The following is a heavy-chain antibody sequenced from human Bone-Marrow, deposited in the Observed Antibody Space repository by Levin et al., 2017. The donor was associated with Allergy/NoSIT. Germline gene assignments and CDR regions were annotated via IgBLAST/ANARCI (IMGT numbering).Heavy chain of an antibody. CDR2: IYWDGDK. CDR1: GFSLSTNEVG. CDR3: AHTSNRAAAGTLFDY. V-gene: IGHV2-5*02. Sequence: SGPTLVKPTQTLTLTCTFSGFSLSTNEVGVGWIRQPPGKALEWLALIYWDGDKRYSPSLKSRLTITKDTSKNQVVFTMANMGPIDTATYYCAHTSNRAAAGTLFDYWGQGTLVTVSS. D-gene: IGHD6-13*01. J-gene: IGHJ4*02.